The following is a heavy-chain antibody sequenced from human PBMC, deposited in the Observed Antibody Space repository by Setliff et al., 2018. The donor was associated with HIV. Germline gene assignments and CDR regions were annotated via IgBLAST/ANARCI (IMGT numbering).Heavy chain of an antibody. V-gene: IGHV4-59*08. J-gene: IGHJ4*02. CDR3: ASHKSQPYYLDY. CDR1: GGSISSYY. Sequence: PSETLSLTCTVSGGSISSYYWSWIRQPPGKGLEWIGYIYYSGSTNYNPSLKSRVTISVDTSKNQFSLTLSSVTAADTAVYYCASHKSQPYYLDYWGQGTLVTVSS. CDR2: IYYSGST.